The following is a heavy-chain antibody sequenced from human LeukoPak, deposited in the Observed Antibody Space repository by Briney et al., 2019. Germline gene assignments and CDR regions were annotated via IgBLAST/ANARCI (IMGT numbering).Heavy chain of an antibody. J-gene: IGHJ4*02. V-gene: IGHV3-30*04. Sequence: PGRSLRLSCAASGFTFSSYSMHWVRQAPGKGLEWLAVISYDGSHKYYADSVKGRFTISRDNSKSTLSLQLSSLRDEDTAVYYCARERAGQYGSGSYLDYWGQGTLVTVSS. D-gene: IGHD3-10*01. CDR3: ARERAGQYGSGSYLDY. CDR1: GFTFSSYS. CDR2: ISYDGSHK.